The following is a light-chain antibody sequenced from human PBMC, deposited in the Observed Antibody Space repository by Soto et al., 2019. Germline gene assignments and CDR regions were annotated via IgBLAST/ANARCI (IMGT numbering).Light chain of an antibody. CDR2: SAS. CDR3: QQGHNLPLT. V-gene: IGKV3-15*01. J-gene: IGKJ2*01. Sequence: EIAMTQSPATLSVSPGERATLSCMASQSISTELAWYQQIPGQPPRLLIYSASTRATGVPARFTGSGSGSEFTLTISGLQSEDFAIYYCQQGHNLPLTFGQGTRLEI. CDR1: QSISTE.